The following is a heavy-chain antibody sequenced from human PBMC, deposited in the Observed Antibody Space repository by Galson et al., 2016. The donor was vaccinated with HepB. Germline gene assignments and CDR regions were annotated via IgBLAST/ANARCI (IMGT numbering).Heavy chain of an antibody. CDR2: IRSKTDNYAT. Sequence: SLRLSCAASGFTFSVSSIHWVRQASRGGLEWVGRIRSKTDNYATTYAESVKGRFTISRDDSKNTAYLQMNSLKIEDTAVYYCSRGYGSATRYWGQGTLVTVSS. D-gene: IGHD3-10*01. CDR1: GFTFSVSS. V-gene: IGHV3-73*01. J-gene: IGHJ4*02. CDR3: SRGYGSATRY.